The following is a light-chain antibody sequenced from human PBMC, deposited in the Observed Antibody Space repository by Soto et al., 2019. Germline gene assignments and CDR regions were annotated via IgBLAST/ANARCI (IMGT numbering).Light chain of an antibody. CDR3: ATWDDSLNVWM. CDR1: TSKVGSNA. Sequence: QSVLTQPPSASAPPGQRVTISCSGSTSKVGSNAVNWYQQVPGRAPKLLIYSNTQRPSGVPDRFSGSRSGTSASLAISALQSEDESTYYCATWDDSLNVWMFGGGTKLTVL. CDR2: SNT. J-gene: IGLJ3*02. V-gene: IGLV1-44*01.